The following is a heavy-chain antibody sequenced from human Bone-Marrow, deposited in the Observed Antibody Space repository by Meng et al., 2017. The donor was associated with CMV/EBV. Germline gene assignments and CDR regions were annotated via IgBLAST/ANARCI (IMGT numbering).Heavy chain of an antibody. J-gene: IGHJ6*02. CDR1: GFSFSSHS. CDR3: ARLGLKVGATYG. Sequence: GGSLRLSCAASGFSFSSHSMTWVRQAPGKGLEWVANIKPDGNEKSYVDSVKGRFTISRDDSKNTLYLQMNSLTAEDTGVYYCARLGLKVGATYGWGQGTTVTVSS. CDR2: IKPDGNEK. D-gene: IGHD1-26*01. V-gene: IGHV3-7*01.